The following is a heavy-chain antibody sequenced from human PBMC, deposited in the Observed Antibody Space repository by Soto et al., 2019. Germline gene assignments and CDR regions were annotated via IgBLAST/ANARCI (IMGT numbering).Heavy chain of an antibody. V-gene: IGHV4-31*03. CDR1: GDSISSAGYY. Sequence: SETLSLTCTVSGDSISSAGYYWNWIRQHPGKGLEWIGYIYSTGTTDYNPSLESRVTISLDTSKSQFSLKLKSVTAADTAVYYCARVDYYGSSGIDYWGQGTLVTVPQ. CDR2: IYSTGTT. J-gene: IGHJ4*02. D-gene: IGHD3-22*01. CDR3: ARVDYYGSSGIDY.